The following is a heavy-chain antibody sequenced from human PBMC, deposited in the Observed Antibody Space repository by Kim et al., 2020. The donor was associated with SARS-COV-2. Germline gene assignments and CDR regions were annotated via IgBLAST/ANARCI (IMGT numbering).Heavy chain of an antibody. V-gene: IGHV3-49*04. CDR2: IRSKAYGGTT. J-gene: IGHJ4*02. CDR1: GFTFGDYA. Sequence: GGSLRLSCTASGFTFGDYAMSWVRQAPGKGLEWVGFIRSKAYGGTTEYAASVKGRFTISRDDSKSIAYLQMNSLKTEDTAVYYCTRDDRYYDILTGSTHTDDYWGQGTLVTVSS. CDR3: TRDDRYYDILTGSTHTDDY. D-gene: IGHD3-9*01.